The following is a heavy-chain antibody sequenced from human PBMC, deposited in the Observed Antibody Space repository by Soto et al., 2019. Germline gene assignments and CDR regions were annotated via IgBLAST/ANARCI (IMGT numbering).Heavy chain of an antibody. CDR3: ARELGANVLLWFGELPGGTFDY. D-gene: IGHD3-10*01. CDR1: GYTFTSYY. Sequence: QVQLVQSGAEVKKPGASVKVSCKASGYTFTSYYMHWVRQAPGQGLEWMGIINPSGGSTSYAQNFQGRVTMTRDTSTSIVYMELSSLRSEDTAVYYCARELGANVLLWFGELPGGTFDYWGQGTLVTVSS. V-gene: IGHV1-46*03. CDR2: INPSGGST. J-gene: IGHJ4*02.